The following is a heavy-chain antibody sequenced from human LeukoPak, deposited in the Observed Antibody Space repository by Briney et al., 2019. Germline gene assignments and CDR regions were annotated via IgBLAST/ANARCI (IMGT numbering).Heavy chain of an antibody. Sequence: GGSLRLSCAASGFTFSSYAMSWVRQAPGKGLEWVSAISGSGGSTYYADSVKGRFTISRDNSKNTLYLQMNSLRAEDTAVYYCAKEGRIWFGELLTIDYWGQGTLVTVYS. V-gene: IGHV3-23*01. J-gene: IGHJ4*02. CDR2: ISGSGGST. D-gene: IGHD3-10*01. CDR1: GFTFSSYA. CDR3: AKEGRIWFGELLTIDY.